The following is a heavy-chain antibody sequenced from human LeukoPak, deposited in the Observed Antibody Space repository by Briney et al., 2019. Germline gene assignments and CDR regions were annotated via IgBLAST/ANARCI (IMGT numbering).Heavy chain of an antibody. Sequence: GGSLRLSCAASGFTFSSYSMNWVRQAPGKGLEWVSSISSSSSYIYYADSVKGRFTISRDNAKNSLYLQMNSLRAEDTAVYYCARDVSPYYNGSGSPAAFDIWGQGTVVTVSS. CDR3: ARDVSPYYNGSGSPAAFDI. V-gene: IGHV3-21*01. J-gene: IGHJ3*02. CDR1: GFTFSSYS. CDR2: ISSSSSYI. D-gene: IGHD3-10*01.